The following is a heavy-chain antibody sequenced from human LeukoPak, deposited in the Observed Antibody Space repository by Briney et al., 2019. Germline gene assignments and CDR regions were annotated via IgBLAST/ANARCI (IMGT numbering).Heavy chain of an antibody. CDR2: IYYSGST. D-gene: IGHD6-19*01. Sequence: SETLSLTCTVSGGSISSYYWSWIRQPPGEGLEWIGYIYYSGSTNYNPSLKSRVTISVDTSKNQFSLKLSSVTAADTAVYYCARQHAFGSSGWSVDYWGQGTLVTVSS. CDR3: ARQHAFGSSGWSVDY. CDR1: GGSISSYY. V-gene: IGHV4-59*01. J-gene: IGHJ4*02.